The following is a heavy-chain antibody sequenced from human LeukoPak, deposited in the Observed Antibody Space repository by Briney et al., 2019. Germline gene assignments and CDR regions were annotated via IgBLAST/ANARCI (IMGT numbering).Heavy chain of an antibody. CDR2: IYYSGST. D-gene: IGHD2-21*02. Sequence: PSETLSLTCTVSGGSISSYYWSWLRQPPGEGLEWSGYIYYSGSTNYNPSLKSRVHISVDTYKTQFSLNLSSVTAADTAVYYCARGGPYLVVTAPWHYWGQGPLVTVSS. CDR1: GGSISSYY. J-gene: IGHJ4*02. V-gene: IGHV4-59*01. CDR3: ARGGPYLVVTAPWHY.